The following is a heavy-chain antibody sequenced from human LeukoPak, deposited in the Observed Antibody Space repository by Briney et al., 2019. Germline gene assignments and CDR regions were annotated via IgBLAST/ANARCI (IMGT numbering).Heavy chain of an antibody. CDR1: GGSISSNSHY. J-gene: IGHJ5*02. CDR3: ARGTPLYSSAWYVNWFDP. D-gene: IGHD6-19*01. Sequence: SETLSLTCTVSGGSISSNSHYWSWLRQPPGKGLEYIGYIYYSGTTKYNPSLKSRVTISIDTSKNQFSLNLISVTAADTAVYYWARGTPLYSSAWYVNWFDPWGQGTLVTVSS. V-gene: IGHV4-61*01. CDR2: IYYSGTT.